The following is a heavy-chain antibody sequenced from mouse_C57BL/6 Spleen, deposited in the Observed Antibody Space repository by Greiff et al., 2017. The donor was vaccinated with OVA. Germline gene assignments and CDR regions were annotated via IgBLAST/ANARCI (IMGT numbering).Heavy chain of an antibody. J-gene: IGHJ1*03. V-gene: IGHV1-66*01. CDR3: ARGGIYYGYWYFDV. CDR2: IYPGSGNT. CDR1: GYSFTSYY. Sequence: VQLQQSGPELVKPGASVKISCKASGYSFTSYYIHWVKQRPGQGLEWIGWIYPGSGNTKYNEKFKGKATLTADKSSSTAYMQLSSLTSEDSAVYYCARGGIYYGYWYFDVWGTGTTVTVSS. D-gene: IGHD2-2*01.